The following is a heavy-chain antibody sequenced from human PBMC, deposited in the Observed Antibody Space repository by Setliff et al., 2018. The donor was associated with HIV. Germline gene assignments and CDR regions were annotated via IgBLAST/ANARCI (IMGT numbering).Heavy chain of an antibody. CDR3: ARDLRDGFEEWFSTLDDGMDV. V-gene: IGHV1-2*06. D-gene: IGHD3-3*01. Sequence: GASVKVSCKASGYTFTGYYMHWVRQAPGQGLEWMGRINPNSGGTNYAQKFQGRVTMTRDTSISTAYMELSRLRSDDTAVYYCARDLRDGFEEWFSTLDDGMDVWGQGTTVTVSS. J-gene: IGHJ6*02. CDR2: INPNSGGT. CDR1: GYTFTGYY.